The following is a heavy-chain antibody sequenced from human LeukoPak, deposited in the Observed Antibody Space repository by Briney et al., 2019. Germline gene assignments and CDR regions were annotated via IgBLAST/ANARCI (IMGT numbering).Heavy chain of an antibody. CDR3: ATGTMVRGVYYYYGMDV. CDR1: GYTLTELS. CDR2: FDPEDGET. Sequence: ASVKVSCKVSGYTLTELSMHWVRQAPGKGLEWMGGFDPEDGETIYAQRFQGRVTMTEDTSTDTAYMELSSLRSEDTAVYYCATGTMVRGVYYYYGMDVWGHGTTVTVSS. V-gene: IGHV1-24*01. D-gene: IGHD3-10*01. J-gene: IGHJ6*02.